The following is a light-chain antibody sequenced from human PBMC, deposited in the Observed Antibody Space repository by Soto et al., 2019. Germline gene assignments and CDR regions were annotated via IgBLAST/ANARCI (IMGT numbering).Light chain of an antibody. Sequence: QSVLTQPASVSGSHGQSITISCTGTSSDVGGFNSVSWYQLRPGTAPKRILYDVVGRPSGVSYRFSGSKSGNTASLTIPGLQAADEADYFCSSYTSTMTNVFGSGTKVTVL. J-gene: IGLJ1*01. CDR2: DVV. CDR3: SSYTSTMTNV. CDR1: SSDVGGFNS. V-gene: IGLV2-14*03.